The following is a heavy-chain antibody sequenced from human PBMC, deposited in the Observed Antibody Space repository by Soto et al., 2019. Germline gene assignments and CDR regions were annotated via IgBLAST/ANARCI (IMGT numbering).Heavy chain of an antibody. Sequence: PEESLRLSCTAAGFIADSDSINWVLQAPGKGLEWVSYISSSSGSIFYADSVRGRFTISRDNARNSVFLHLNSLRAEDTAVYYCARDIVFAQFANSYNHLCVHATLVTV. CDR1: GFIADSDS. D-gene: IGHD5-18*01. J-gene: IGHJ5*02. V-gene: IGHV3-48*01. CDR2: ISSSSGSI. CDR3: ARDIVFAQFANSYNHL.